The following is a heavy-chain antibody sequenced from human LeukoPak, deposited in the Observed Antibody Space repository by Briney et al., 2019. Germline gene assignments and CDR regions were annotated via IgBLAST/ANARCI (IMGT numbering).Heavy chain of an antibody. J-gene: IGHJ4*02. Sequence: GGSLRLSCAASGFTFDDYGMSWVRQAPGKGLEWVSGINWNGGSTGYADSVKGRFTISRDNAKNSLYLQMNSLRAEDTALYYCARDEYYYDNSGSLGYWGQGTLVTVSS. D-gene: IGHD3-22*01. CDR3: ARDEYYYDNSGSLGY. CDR1: GFTFDDYG. CDR2: INWNGGST. V-gene: IGHV3-20*04.